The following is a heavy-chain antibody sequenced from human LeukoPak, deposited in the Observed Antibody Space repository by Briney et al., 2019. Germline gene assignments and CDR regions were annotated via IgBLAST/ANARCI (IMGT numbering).Heavy chain of an antibody. J-gene: IGHJ4*02. D-gene: IGHD3-22*01. V-gene: IGHV3-33*01. CDR3: ARDSGDSSGYYPGY. Sequence: PGRSLRLSCATSGFAFSTQGMPWVRQAPGKGPEWVAAIWHDGNNKYYVDSVKGRFTISRDNSKNTVYLQMNSLRVEDTAVYYCARDSGDSSGYYPGYWGQGTLVTVSS. CDR1: GFAFSTQG. CDR2: IWHDGNNK.